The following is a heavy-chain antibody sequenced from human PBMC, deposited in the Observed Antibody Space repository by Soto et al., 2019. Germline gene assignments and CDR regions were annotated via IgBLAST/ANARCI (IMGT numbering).Heavy chain of an antibody. V-gene: IGHV5-51*01. CDR2: IYAGDSDT. CDR1: GYTFSKFW. D-gene: IGHD5-12*01. J-gene: IGHJ4*02. CDR3: ARHGIVATIIDY. Sequence: GESQKISCKASGYTFSKFWIGWVRQMPGKGLEWMGIIYAGDSDTKYSPSFEGQVTMSVDKSNSTAYLQWRSLKASDTAIYFCARHGIVATIIDYWGQGTPVTVSS.